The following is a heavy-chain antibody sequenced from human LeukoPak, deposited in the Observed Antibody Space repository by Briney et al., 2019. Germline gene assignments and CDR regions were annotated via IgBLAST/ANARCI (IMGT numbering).Heavy chain of an antibody. CDR3: ARDSSIVDTASGY. Sequence: GASVKVSCKASGYTFTGYYMHWVRQAPGQGLEWMGWINPNSGGTNYAQKFQGRVTMTRDTSISTAYMELSRLRSDDTAVYYCARDSSIVDTASGYWGQGTLVTVSS. D-gene: IGHD5-18*01. CDR2: INPNSGGT. CDR1: GYTFTGYY. V-gene: IGHV1-2*02. J-gene: IGHJ4*02.